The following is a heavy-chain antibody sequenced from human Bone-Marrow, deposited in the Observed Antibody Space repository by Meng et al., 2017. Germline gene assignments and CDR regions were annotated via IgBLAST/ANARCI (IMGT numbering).Heavy chain of an antibody. CDR2: ISSSGSTI. V-gene: IGHV3-11*01. J-gene: IGHJ5*02. D-gene: IGHD1-26*01. Sequence: GESLKISCAASGFTFSDYYMSWIRQAPGKGLEWVSYISSSGSTIYYADSVKGRFTISRDNAKNSLYLQMNSLRAEDTAVYYRARVKVGALRNNWFDPWGQGTLVTVSS. CDR3: ARVKVGALRNNWFDP. CDR1: GFTFSDYY.